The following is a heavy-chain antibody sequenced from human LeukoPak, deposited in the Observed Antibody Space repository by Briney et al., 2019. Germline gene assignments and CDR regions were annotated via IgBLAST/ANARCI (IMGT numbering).Heavy chain of an antibody. CDR3: ASDTYCGGDCYLPLLDY. CDR1: GYTFTGYY. J-gene: IGHJ4*02. Sequence: GASVKVSCKASGYTFTGYYMHWVRQAPGQGLEWMGRINPNSGGTNYAQKFQGRVTITRDTSISTAYMELSRLRSDDTAVYYCASDTYCGGDCYLPLLDYWGQGTLVTVSS. D-gene: IGHD2-21*02. CDR2: INPNSGGT. V-gene: IGHV1-2*06.